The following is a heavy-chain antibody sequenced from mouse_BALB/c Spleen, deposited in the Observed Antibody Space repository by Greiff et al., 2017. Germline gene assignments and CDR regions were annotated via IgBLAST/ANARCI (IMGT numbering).Heavy chain of an antibody. V-gene: IGHV1S56*01. J-gene: IGHJ3*01. CDR1: GYTFTSYY. Sequence: VKLLESGPELVKPGASVRISCKASGYTFTSYYIHWVKQRPGQGLEWIGWIYPGNVNTKYNEKFKGKATLTADKSSSTAYMQLSSLTSEDSAVYFCARGGILGIAYWGQGTLVTVSA. CDR3: ARGGILGIAY. CDR2: IYPGNVNT. D-gene: IGHD4-1*01.